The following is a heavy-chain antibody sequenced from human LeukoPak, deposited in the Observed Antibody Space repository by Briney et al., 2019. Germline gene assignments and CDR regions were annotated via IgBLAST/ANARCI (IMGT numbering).Heavy chain of an antibody. V-gene: IGHV3-21*04. CDR1: GFTFSSYS. CDR2: ISSSSCYI. CDR3: ARVLYSGYDHGQGYYYYYGMDV. J-gene: IGHJ6*02. Sequence: GGSLRLSCAASGFTFSSYSMNWVRQAPGKGLEWVSSISSSSCYIYYADSVKGRFTISRDNAKSSLYLQMNGLRAEDTALYHCARVLYSGYDHGQGYYYYYGMDVWGQGTTVTVSS. D-gene: IGHD5-12*01.